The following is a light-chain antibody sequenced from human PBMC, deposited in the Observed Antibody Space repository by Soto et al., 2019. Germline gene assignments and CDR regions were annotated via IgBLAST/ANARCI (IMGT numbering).Light chain of an antibody. V-gene: IGLV2-14*03. CDR1: SSDVGAYNY. CDR2: DVS. CDR3: SSYTSTKTLL. Sequence: QSALTQPASVSGSPGQSIAISCTGTSSDVGAYNYVSWYQQHPGKAPKLMIHDVSNRPSGISDRFSGSKSGNTASLTISGLQAEVEADYYCSSYTSTKTLLFGGGTKLTVL. J-gene: IGLJ2*01.